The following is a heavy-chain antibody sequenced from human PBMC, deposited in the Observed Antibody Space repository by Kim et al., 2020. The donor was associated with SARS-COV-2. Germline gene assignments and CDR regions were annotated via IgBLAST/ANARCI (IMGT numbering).Heavy chain of an antibody. V-gene: IGHV3-23*01. CDR3: AKGHSSGWYRLANYYYYGMDV. CDR2: ISGSGGST. CDR1: GFTFSSYA. D-gene: IGHD6-19*01. Sequence: GGSLRLSCAASGFTFSSYAMSWVRQAPGKGLEWVSAISGSGGSTYYADSVKGRFTISRDNSKNTLYLQMNSLRAEDTAVYYCAKGHSSGWYRLANYYYYGMDVWGQGTTVTVSS. J-gene: IGHJ6*02.